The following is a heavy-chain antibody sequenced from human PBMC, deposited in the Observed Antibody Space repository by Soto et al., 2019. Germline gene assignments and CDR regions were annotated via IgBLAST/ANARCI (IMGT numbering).Heavy chain of an antibody. J-gene: IGHJ6*03. CDR2: IRSKAYGGTT. CDR1: GFTFGDYA. CDR3: TRGGDYTNYYYYYYMDV. D-gene: IGHD4-17*01. V-gene: IGHV3-49*03. Sequence: GGSLRLSCTASGFTFGDYAMSWFRQAPGKGLEWVGFIRSKAYGGTTEYAASVKGRFTISRDDSKSIAYLQMNSLKTEDTAVYYCTRGGDYTNYYYYYYMDVWGKGTTVTVSS.